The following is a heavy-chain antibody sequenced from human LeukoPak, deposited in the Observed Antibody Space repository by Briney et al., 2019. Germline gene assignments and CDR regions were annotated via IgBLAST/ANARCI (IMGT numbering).Heavy chain of an antibody. CDR2: ISGSGGST. V-gene: IGHV3-23*01. Sequence: GGSLRLSCAASGFTFSSYAMSWVRQAPGKGLEWVSAISGSGGSTYYADSVKGRFTISRDNSKNTLYLKMNSLRAEDTAVYYCAKDRDALITMVRGVIKDYWGQGTLVTVSS. CDR3: AKDRDALITMVRGVIKDY. CDR1: GFTFSSYA. D-gene: IGHD3-10*01. J-gene: IGHJ4*02.